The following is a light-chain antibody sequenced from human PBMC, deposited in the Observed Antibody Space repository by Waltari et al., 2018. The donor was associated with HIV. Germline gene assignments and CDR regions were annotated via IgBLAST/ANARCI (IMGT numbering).Light chain of an antibody. CDR2: GNS. V-gene: IGLV1-40*01. J-gene: IGLJ1*01. Sequence: QSVLTQPPSVSGAPGQRVTISCTGSSSTIGAGYHLHWYQQLPGTAPKLLIYGNSNRPSGVPDRFSGSKSGTSASLAITGLQAEDEADYYCQSHDSSLSGYVFGTGTKVTVL. CDR1: SSTIGAGYH. CDR3: QSHDSSLSGYV.